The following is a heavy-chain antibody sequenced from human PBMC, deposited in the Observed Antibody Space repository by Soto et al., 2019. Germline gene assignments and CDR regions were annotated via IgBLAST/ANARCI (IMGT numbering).Heavy chain of an antibody. J-gene: IGHJ2*01. CDR2: IYYSGSA. D-gene: IGHD6-13*01. Sequence: QVQLQESGPGLVKPSETLSLTCTVSGGSISHYYWSWIRQPPGKGLEWIGYIYYSGSANYNPSLKSRVIISVDTSKNQCSRKLSSVSAADTAVYFCARGGSSWSGAWYFDLWGRGTLVTVSS. CDR3: ARGGSSWSGAWYFDL. CDR1: GGSISHYY. V-gene: IGHV4-59*01.